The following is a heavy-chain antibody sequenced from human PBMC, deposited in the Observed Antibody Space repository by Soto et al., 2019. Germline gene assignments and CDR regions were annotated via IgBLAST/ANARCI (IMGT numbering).Heavy chain of an antibody. CDR1: GDSVSSNSAA. CDR2: TYYRSKWYS. D-gene: IGHD1-1*01. CDR3: ARGSWDDVSGHYYMDV. J-gene: IGHJ6*03. Sequence: SQTLSLTCDISGDSVSSNSAALNWIRQTPSRGLEWLGRTYYRSKWYSNYAISVQSRVTVNPDTFKNQFSLQLNSVTPEDTAVYYCARGSWDDVSGHYYMDVWGKGTTVTV. V-gene: IGHV6-1*01.